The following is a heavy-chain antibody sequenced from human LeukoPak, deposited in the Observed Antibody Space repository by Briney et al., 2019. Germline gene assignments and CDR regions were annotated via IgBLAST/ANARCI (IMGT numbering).Heavy chain of an antibody. J-gene: IGHJ4*02. CDR2: ISSSGSTI. V-gene: IGHV3-11*01. Sequence: PGGSLRLSYAASGFTFSDYYMSWIRPAPGKGLEWVSYISSSGSTIYYADSVKGRFTISRDNAKNSLYLQMNSLRAEDTAVYYCARDAYGDYSPLDYWRQGTLVTVSS. CDR1: GFTFSDYY. D-gene: IGHD4-17*01. CDR3: ARDAYGDYSPLDY.